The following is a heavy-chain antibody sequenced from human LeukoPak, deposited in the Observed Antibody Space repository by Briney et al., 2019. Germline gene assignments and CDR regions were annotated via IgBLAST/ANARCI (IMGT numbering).Heavy chain of an antibody. V-gene: IGHV1-8*02. CDR2: MNPNSGNT. CDR1: GYTFTSYY. CDR3: ASRDGYDDYYFDY. D-gene: IGHD5-24*01. J-gene: IGHJ4*02. Sequence: ASVTVSCKASGYTFTSYYMHWVRQAPGQGLEWMGWMNPNSGNTGYAQKFQGRVTMTRNTSISTAYMELSSLRSEDTAVYYCASRDGYDDYYFDYWGQGTLVTVSS.